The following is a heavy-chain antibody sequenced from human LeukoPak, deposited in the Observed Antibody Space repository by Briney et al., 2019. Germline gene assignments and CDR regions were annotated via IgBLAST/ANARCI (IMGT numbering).Heavy chain of an antibody. CDR2: INHSGST. D-gene: IGHD3-10*01. J-gene: IGHJ6*02. CDR3: ARGRYYYGSGSYYGMDV. CDR1: GGSFSGYY. V-gene: IGHV4-34*01. Sequence: PSETLSLTCAVYGGSFSGYYWSWIRQPPGKGLEWIGEINHSGSTNYNPSLKSRVTISVDTSKNQFSLKLSSVTAADTAVYYCARGRYYYGSGSYYGMDVWGQGTTVTVSS.